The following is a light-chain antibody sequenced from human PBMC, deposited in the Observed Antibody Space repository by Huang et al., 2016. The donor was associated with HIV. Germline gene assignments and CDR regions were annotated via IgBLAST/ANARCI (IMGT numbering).Light chain of an antibody. CDR3: QQSYSTPGT. V-gene: IGKV1-39*01. CDR2: AAS. J-gene: IGKJ1*01. CDR1: QSISSY. Sequence: DIQMTQSPSSLSASVGDRVTITFRASQSISSYLNWYQQKPGKAPKVLIYAASSLQSGGPSRFSGSGSGTDFTLTISSLQPEDFATYYCQQSYSTPGTFGQGTKVEI.